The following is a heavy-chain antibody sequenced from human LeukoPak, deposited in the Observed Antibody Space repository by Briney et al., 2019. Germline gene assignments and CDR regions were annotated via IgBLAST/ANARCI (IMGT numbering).Heavy chain of an antibody. Sequence: ASVKVSCKTAGYTFTSYAISWVRQAPGQGLEWMGWINTNTGNPTYAQGFTGRFVFSLDTSVSTAYLQISSLKAEDTAVYYCASAISSSGWGYYYYYYYMDVWGKGTTVTVSS. CDR2: INTNTGNP. V-gene: IGHV7-4-1*02. J-gene: IGHJ6*03. CDR3: ASAISSSGWGYYYYYYYMDV. D-gene: IGHD6-19*01. CDR1: GYTFTSYA.